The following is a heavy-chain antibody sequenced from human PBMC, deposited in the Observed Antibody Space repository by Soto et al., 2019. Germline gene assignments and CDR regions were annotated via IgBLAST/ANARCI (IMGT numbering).Heavy chain of an antibody. V-gene: IGHV1-18*04. J-gene: IGHJ5*02. Sequence: ASVKVSCKASGYSFSSYGISWVRQAPGQGLDWMGWISVNNGNTDYAPKFQGRFTMTTDTSTSTAYMELRSLRSDDTAVYYCATSYDSGFDPWGQGTLVTVSS. CDR1: GYSFSSYG. CDR2: ISVNNGNT. D-gene: IGHD3-3*01. CDR3: ATSYDSGFDP.